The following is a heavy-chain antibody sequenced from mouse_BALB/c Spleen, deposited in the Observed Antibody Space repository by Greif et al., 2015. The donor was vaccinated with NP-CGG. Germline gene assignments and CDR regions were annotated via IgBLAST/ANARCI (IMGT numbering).Heavy chain of an antibody. CDR1: GFNIKDTY. CDR3: AGSRVPDY. Sequence: VQLQQSGAELVKPGASVKLSCTASGFNIKDTYMHWVKQRPEQGLEWIGRIDPANGNTKYDPKFQGKATITADTSSNTAYLQLSSLTSEDTAVYYCAGSRVPDYWGQGTTLTVSS. V-gene: IGHV14-3*02. J-gene: IGHJ2*01. CDR2: IDPANGNT. D-gene: IGHD3-1*01.